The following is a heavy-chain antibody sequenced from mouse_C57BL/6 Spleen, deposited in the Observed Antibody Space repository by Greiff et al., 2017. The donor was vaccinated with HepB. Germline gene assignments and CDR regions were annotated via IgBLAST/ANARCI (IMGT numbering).Heavy chain of an antibody. CDR3: ARYSSSYGWYFDV. D-gene: IGHD1-1*01. CDR1: GYAFTNYL. J-gene: IGHJ1*03. Sequence: QVQLQQSGAELVRPGTSVKVSCKASGYAFTNYLIEWVKQRPGQGLEWIGVINPGSGGTNYNEKFKGKATLTADKSSSTAYMQLSSLTSEDSAVYFCARYSSSYGWYFDVWGTGTTVTVSS. V-gene: IGHV1-54*01. CDR2: INPGSGGT.